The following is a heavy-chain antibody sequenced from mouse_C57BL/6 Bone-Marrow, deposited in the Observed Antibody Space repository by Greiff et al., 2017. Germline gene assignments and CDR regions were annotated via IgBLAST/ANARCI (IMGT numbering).Heavy chain of an antibody. V-gene: IGHV1-76*01. CDR1: GYTFTDYY. J-gene: IGHJ1*03. CDR3: ARPIYYGNYWYFDV. CDR2: IYPGSGNT. Sequence: VQLQQSGAELVRPGASVKLSCKASGYTFTDYYINWVKQRPGQGLEWIARIYPGSGNTYYNEKFKGKATLTAEKSSSTAYMQLNSLTSEDSAVYFCARPIYYGNYWYFDVWGTGTTVTVSS. D-gene: IGHD2-1*01.